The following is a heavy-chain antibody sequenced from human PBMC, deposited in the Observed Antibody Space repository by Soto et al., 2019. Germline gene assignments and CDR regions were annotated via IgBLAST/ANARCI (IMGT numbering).Heavy chain of an antibody. CDR2: IRNKANSYTT. Sequence: GGSLRLSCAASGFLFSDHYMDWVRQTPGKGLEWVGRIRNKANSYTTEYAASVKGRFTISRDDSKNSLYLQMNSLKTEDTAVYHCARDRCSGGRCFIDYWGQGTLVTVPS. V-gene: IGHV3-72*01. J-gene: IGHJ4*02. CDR1: GFLFSDHY. D-gene: IGHD2-15*01. CDR3: ARDRCSGGRCFIDY.